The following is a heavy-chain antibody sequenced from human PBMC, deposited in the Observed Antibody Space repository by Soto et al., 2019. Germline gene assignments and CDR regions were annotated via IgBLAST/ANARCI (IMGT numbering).Heavy chain of an antibody. CDR3: ARDVYYDSSGWDAFDI. D-gene: IGHD3-22*01. J-gene: IGHJ3*02. V-gene: IGHV1-3*01. CDR1: GYTFTSYA. CDR2: INAGNGNT. Sequence: QVPLVQSGAEVKKPGASVKVSCKASGYTFTSYAMHWVRQAPGQRLEWMGWINAGNGNTKYSQKFQGRVTITRDTSASTAYMELSSLRSEDTAVYYCARDVYYDSSGWDAFDIWGQGTMVTVSS.